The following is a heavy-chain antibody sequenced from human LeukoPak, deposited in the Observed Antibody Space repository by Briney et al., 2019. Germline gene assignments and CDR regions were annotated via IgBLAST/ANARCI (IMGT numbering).Heavy chain of an antibody. CDR1: GYTFTGYY. J-gene: IGHJ4*02. CDR2: INPNSGGT. CDR3: ARGRGSGWYSDY. Sequence: ASAKVSCKASGYTFTGYYMHWVRQAPGQGLEWMGWINPNSGGTNYAQKFQGWVTMTRDTSISTAYMELSRLRSDDTAVYYCARGRGSGWYSDYWGQGTLVTVSS. V-gene: IGHV1-2*04. D-gene: IGHD6-19*01.